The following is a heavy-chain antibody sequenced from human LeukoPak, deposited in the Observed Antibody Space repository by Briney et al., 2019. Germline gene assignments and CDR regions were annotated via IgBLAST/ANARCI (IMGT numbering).Heavy chain of an antibody. Sequence: GGSLRLSCAASGFTFSSYAMNWVRQAPGKGLEWVSAVNGGGGSTYYADSVKGRFTISRDNSKNTLFLQMNSLRAEDTAVYYCAKGRGICGSDCRYYYYDMGVWGKGTTVTVSS. CDR1: GFTFSSYA. CDR2: VNGGGGST. CDR3: AKGRGICGSDCRYYYYDMGV. J-gene: IGHJ6*04. D-gene: IGHD2-21*02. V-gene: IGHV3-23*01.